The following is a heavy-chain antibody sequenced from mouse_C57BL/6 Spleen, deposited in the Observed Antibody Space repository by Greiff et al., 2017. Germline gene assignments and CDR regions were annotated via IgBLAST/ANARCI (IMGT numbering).Heavy chain of an antibody. J-gene: IGHJ4*01. CDR1: GFTFSDYG. Sequence: EVQLVESGGGLVKPGGSLKLSCAASGFTFSDYGMHWVRQAPEKGLEWVAYISSGSSTIYYADTVKGRFTISRDNAKNTLFLQMTSLRSEDTAMYYCARPQLRRTYYAMDYWGQGTSVTVSS. D-gene: IGHD2-12*01. CDR3: ARPQLRRTYYAMDY. CDR2: ISSGSSTI. V-gene: IGHV5-17*01.